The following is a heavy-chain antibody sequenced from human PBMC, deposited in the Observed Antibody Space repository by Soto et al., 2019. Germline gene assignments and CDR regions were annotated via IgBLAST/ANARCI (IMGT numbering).Heavy chain of an antibody. J-gene: IGHJ4*02. Sequence: EVQLVESGGGLLKPGGSLRLSCAASGFTFSSYSMIWVRQAPGKGLEWVSSISSSSSYIYYADSVKGRFTISRDNAKNSLYLQMNSLRAEDTAVYYCARARGAVTTLVDYWGQGTLVTVSS. D-gene: IGHD4-17*01. V-gene: IGHV3-21*02. CDR1: GFTFSSYS. CDR2: ISSSSSYI. CDR3: ARARGAVTTLVDY.